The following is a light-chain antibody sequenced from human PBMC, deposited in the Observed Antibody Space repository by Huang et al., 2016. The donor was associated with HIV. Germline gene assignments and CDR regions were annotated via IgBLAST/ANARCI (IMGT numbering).Light chain of an antibody. CDR1: QSVTNNY. CDR2: GAS. CDR3: QQYGGSPRT. Sequence: EIVLTQSPGTLSLSPGERATLSCRASQSVTNNYLAWYQQKPGQAPRLCIYGASSRATGSPDRFRGSGSGTDFTLTISRLEPDDFVVYYCQQYGGSPRTFGQGTKLEIK. J-gene: IGKJ2*01. V-gene: IGKV3-20*01.